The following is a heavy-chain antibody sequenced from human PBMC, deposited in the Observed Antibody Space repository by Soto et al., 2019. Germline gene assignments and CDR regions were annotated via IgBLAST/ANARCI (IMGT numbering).Heavy chain of an antibody. CDR1: GFTFSSYS. D-gene: IGHD5-12*01. J-gene: IGHJ6*03. CDR3: ARAVRRPEVATWSTYYYYMEV. CDR2: ISSTSNYI. V-gene: IGHV3-21*01. Sequence: GGSLRLSCAASGFTFSSYSMNWVRQAPGKGLEWVSSISSTSNYIYYADSVKGRFTISRDNAKNSLFLQMHSLGAEDTAVYYCARAVRRPEVATWSTYYYYMEVWGKGTTVTVSS.